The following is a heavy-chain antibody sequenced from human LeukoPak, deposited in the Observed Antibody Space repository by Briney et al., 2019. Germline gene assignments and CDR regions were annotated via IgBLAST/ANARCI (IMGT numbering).Heavy chain of an antibody. J-gene: IGHJ4*02. CDR2: ISYDGSNK. CDR1: GFTFSGYG. Sequence: GGSLRLSCAASGFTFSGYGMHWVGQAPGKGLEGVAVISYDGSNKYYADSVKGRFTISRDNSKNTLYLQMNSLRAEDTALYYWASEMLRGAYWGQGTLVTVSS. D-gene: IGHD3-10*01. V-gene: IGHV3-30*03. CDR3: ASEMLRGAY.